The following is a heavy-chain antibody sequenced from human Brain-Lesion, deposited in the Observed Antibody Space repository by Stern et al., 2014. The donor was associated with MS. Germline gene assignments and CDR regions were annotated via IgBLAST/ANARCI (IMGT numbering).Heavy chain of an antibody. D-gene: IGHD1-14*01. V-gene: IGHV3-9*01. Sequence: VQLVESGGDLVQPGRSLRLSCAAFGFSFDDYAMHWVRLAPGQGLEWVAGISWNSGTIGYADSVKGRFTTSRDNAYSSLYLQMNSLRPEDTALYYCARDITGSSAYFAYWGQGTLVTVSS. CDR1: GFSFDDYA. CDR2: ISWNSGTI. J-gene: IGHJ4*02. CDR3: ARDITGSSAYFAY.